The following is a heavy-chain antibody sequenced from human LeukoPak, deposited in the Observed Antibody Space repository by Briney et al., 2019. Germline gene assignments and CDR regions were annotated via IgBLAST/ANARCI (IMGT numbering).Heavy chain of an antibody. CDR2: IDHSGRT. D-gene: IGHD3-22*01. J-gene: IGHJ5*02. CDR3: ARGEYYDTSGDRKNWFGP. Sequence: SETLSLTCAVYGASFSGFHWSWIRQPPGKGLEWIGKIDHSGRTNYNPSLKSRVTMSVDTSKDQFSLKLTSVTAADTAMYYCARGEYYDTSGDRKNWFGPWGQGTLVTVSP. CDR1: GASFSGFH. V-gene: IGHV4-34*01.